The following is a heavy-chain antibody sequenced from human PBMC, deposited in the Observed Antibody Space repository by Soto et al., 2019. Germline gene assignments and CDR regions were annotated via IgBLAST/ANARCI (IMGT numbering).Heavy chain of an antibody. Sequence: KESGPTLVKPTQTLTLTCTFSGFSLSTSGVGVGWIRQSPGKALEWLALIYWDADKRYSPSLKGRLTITEDTSKNQVVLTMTNMDPVDTATYYCAHLMWESVLVPAAMPPQFDYWGQGTPVTVSP. D-gene: IGHD2-2*01. CDR1: GFSLSTSGVG. J-gene: IGHJ4*02. V-gene: IGHV2-5*02. CDR2: IYWDADK. CDR3: AHLMWESVLVPAAMPPQFDY.